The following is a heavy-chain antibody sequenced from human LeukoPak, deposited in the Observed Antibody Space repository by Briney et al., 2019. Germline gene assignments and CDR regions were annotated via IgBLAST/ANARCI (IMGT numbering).Heavy chain of an antibody. CDR3: AKDRLYFGDDFGDY. J-gene: IGHJ4*02. CDR1: GFTFRDFS. Sequence: GGSLRLSCVASGFTFRDFSMSWVRQAPGKGLEWVSVISSGSDHTYYADSVKGRFAIFRDNSKNTLYLQMNSLRIEDTAMYYCAKDRLYFGDDFGDYWGQGTLATVSS. CDR2: ISSGSDHT. V-gene: IGHV3-23*01. D-gene: IGHD2-21*02.